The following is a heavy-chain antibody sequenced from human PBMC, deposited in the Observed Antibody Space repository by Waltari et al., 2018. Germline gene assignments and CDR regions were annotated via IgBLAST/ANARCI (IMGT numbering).Heavy chain of an antibody. CDR1: GGSISSSSDY. D-gene: IGHD4-17*01. CDR3: ARHVDGDYEDYFDY. V-gene: IGHV4-39*01. CDR2: IYYSGTT. Sequence: QLQLQESGPGLGKPSEPLSLTCTVSGGSISSSSDYWGWIRQAPGKGLVWIGSIYYSGTTYCNPSLKRHVPISVDTSKHQFSRMLTSVTAGDTAVYYSARHVDGDYEDYFDYWGQGTRATVSS. J-gene: IGHJ4*02.